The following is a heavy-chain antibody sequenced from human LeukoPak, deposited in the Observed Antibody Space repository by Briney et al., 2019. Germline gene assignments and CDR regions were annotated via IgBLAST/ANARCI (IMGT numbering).Heavy chain of an antibody. CDR2: ISTMSNYI. V-gene: IGHV3-21*01. CDR3: ASHQPGGSESYYNPTFDY. Sequence: GGSLRLSCAASGFTFSNAWMSWVRQAPGKGLEWVSSISTMSNYIFYGDSVKGRFTISRDNAKNSVYLQMNSLRAEDTAVYYCASHQPGGSESYYNPTFDYWGQGTLVTVSS. D-gene: IGHD3-10*01. CDR1: GFTFSNAW. J-gene: IGHJ4*02.